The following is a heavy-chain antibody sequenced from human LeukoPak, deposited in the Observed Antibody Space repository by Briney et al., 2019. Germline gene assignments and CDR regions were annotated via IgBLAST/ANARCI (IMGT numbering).Heavy chain of an antibody. V-gene: IGHV1-2*02. CDR2: INPDSGGT. D-gene: IGHD5/OR15-5a*01. Sequence: GASVKVSCKASGYSFSDYYIHWLRQAPGQRLEWMGWINPDSGGTNYAQSFQGRVTMTRDTSITPVYMELSRLRSDDTAVFYCTRESRAGNWFDPWGQGTPVIVSS. CDR1: GYSFSDYY. J-gene: IGHJ5*02. CDR3: TRESRAGNWFDP.